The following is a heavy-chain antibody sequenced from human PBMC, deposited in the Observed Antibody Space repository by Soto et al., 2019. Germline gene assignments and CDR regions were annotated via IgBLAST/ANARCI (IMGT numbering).Heavy chain of an antibody. D-gene: IGHD5-18*01. CDR3: AKDRNTAMVTGDFDY. CDR2: VSWTNISF. Sequence: GGSLSLSCAASGCTFGDYAMHWVRQVPARGLEWVSGVSWTNISFGYADSVKGRFTISRDNAKNSLYLQMNSLRREDTAFYYCAKDRNTAMVTGDFDYWGHGTLVTVSS. V-gene: IGHV3-9*01. CDR1: GCTFGDYA. J-gene: IGHJ4*01.